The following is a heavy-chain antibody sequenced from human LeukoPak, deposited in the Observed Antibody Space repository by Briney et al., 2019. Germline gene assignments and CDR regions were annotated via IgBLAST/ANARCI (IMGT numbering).Heavy chain of an antibody. V-gene: IGHV4-59*12. Sequence: SETLSLTCTVSGGSISGYYWSWIRQPPGKGLEWIGYIYYSGSTNYNPSLKSRVTISVDKSKNQFSLKLSSVTAADTAVYYCARSTLTGYHYYFDYWGQGTLVTVSS. CDR2: IYYSGST. CDR3: ARSTLTGYHYYFDY. CDR1: GGSISGYY. D-gene: IGHD3-9*01. J-gene: IGHJ4*02.